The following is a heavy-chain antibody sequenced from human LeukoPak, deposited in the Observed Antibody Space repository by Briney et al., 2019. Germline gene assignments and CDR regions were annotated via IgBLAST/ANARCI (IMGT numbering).Heavy chain of an antibody. V-gene: IGHV4-34*01. Sequence: SETLSLTCAVYGGSFSGYYWSWIRQPPGKGLEWIWEINHSGSTNYNPSLKSRVTISVETSKNQFSLKLSSVTAADTAVYYCARGLYCSGGSCYLAHFDYWGQGTLVTVSS. CDR1: GGSFSGYY. J-gene: IGHJ4*02. CDR2: INHSGST. D-gene: IGHD2-15*01. CDR3: ARGLYCSGGSCYLAHFDY.